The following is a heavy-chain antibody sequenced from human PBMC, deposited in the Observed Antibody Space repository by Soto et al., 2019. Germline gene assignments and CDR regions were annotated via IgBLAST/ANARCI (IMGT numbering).Heavy chain of an antibody. CDR2: ISYDGSNK. D-gene: IGHD3-22*01. CDR3: ARGGGSSGEPRDDAFDI. J-gene: IGHJ3*02. Sequence: QVQLVESGGGVVQPGRSLRLSCAASGFTFSSYAMHWVRQAPGKGLEWVAVISYDGSNKYYADSVKGRFTISRDNSKNTLYLQMNSLRAEDTAVYYCARGGGSSGEPRDDAFDIWGQGTMVTVSS. CDR1: GFTFSSYA. V-gene: IGHV3-30-3*01.